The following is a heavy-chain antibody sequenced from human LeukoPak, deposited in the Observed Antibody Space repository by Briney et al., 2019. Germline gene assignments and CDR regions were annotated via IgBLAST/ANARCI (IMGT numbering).Heavy chain of an antibody. CDR1: GFTFSSYA. J-gene: IGHJ2*01. V-gene: IGHV3-23*01. Sequence: PGGSLRLSCAASGFTFSSYAMTWVRQAPGKGLEWVSTISGSGGSTYYADSVKGRFTISRDNSKNTLYLQMNSLRAEDTAVYYCAKALHYYDSSGYSNWYFDLWGRGTLVTVSS. CDR3: AKALHYYDSSGYSNWYFDL. D-gene: IGHD3-22*01. CDR2: ISGSGGST.